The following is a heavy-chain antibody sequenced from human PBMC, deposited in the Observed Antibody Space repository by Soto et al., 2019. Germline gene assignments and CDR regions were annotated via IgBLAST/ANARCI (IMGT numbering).Heavy chain of an antibody. D-gene: IGHD2-21*02. CDR3: AEDFLAYCGGDCLYGMDV. V-gene: IGHV3-30*18. CDR2: ISYDGSNK. CDR1: GFTFSSYG. J-gene: IGHJ6*02. Sequence: GSLRLSCAASGFTFSSYGMHWVRQAPGKGLEWVAVISYDGSNKYYADSVKGRFTISRDNSKNTLYLQMNSLRAEDTAVYYCAEDFLAYCGGDCLYGMDVWGQGTTVTSP.